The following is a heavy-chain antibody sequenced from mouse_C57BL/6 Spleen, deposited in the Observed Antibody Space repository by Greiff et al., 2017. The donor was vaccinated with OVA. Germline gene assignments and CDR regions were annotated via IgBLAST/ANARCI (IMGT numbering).Heavy chain of an antibody. Sequence: QVQLQQPGAELVMPGASVKLSCKASGYTFTSYWMHWVKQRPGQGLEWIGEIDPSDSYTNYNQKFKGKSTLTVDKSSSTAYMQLSSLTSEDSAVYYCARWGVITTGDYWGQGTTLTVSS. CDR3: ARWGVITTGDY. V-gene: IGHV1-69*01. D-gene: IGHD1-1*01. CDR1: GYTFTSYW. CDR2: IDPSDSYT. J-gene: IGHJ2*01.